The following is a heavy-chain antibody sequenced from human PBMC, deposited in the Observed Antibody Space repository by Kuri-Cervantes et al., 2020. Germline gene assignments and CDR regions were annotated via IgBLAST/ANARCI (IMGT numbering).Heavy chain of an antibody. CDR3: ARYYENSGSDY. CDR2: VYPGDSDT. V-gene: IGHV5-51*01. J-gene: IGHJ4*02. D-gene: IGHD3-22*01. CDR1: GYSFTTYW. Sequence: GGSLRLSCQASGYSFTTYWIGWVRQMPGKGLEWMGIVYPGDSDTRYSPSFQGQVTISADKSISTHYLQWSRLKASDTAMYYCARYYENSGSDYWGQGTLVTVSS.